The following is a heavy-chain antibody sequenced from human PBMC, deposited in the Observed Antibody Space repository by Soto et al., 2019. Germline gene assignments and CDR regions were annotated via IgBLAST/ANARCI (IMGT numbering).Heavy chain of an antibody. CDR1: GGSISSYY. D-gene: IGHD6-19*01. Sequence: SETLSLTCTVSGGSISSYYWSWIRQPPGKGLEWIGYIYYSGSTNYNPSLKSRVTISVDTSKNPFSLKLSSVTAADTAVYYCARDLSRKSSGRYYYYGMDVWEKGTTGTVAS. V-gene: IGHV4-59*01. J-gene: IGHJ6*01. CDR3: ARDLSRKSSGRYYYYGMDV. CDR2: IYYSGST.